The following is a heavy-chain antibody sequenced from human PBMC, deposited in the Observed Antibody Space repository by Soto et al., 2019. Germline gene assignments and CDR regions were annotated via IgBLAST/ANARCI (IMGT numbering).Heavy chain of an antibody. Sequence: PGESLKISCKGSGYYFTTYWIGWVRQMPGKGLEWMGIIYAGDSDTRYSPSFQGQVTFSVDKSISTAYLQWSSLKASDTAMYYCARPLCGNDCYPVAPFDHRGQGSSVIVSS. V-gene: IGHV5-51*01. CDR1: GYYFTTYW. CDR2: IYAGDSDT. CDR3: ARPLCGNDCYPVAPFDH. D-gene: IGHD2-21*02. J-gene: IGHJ5*02.